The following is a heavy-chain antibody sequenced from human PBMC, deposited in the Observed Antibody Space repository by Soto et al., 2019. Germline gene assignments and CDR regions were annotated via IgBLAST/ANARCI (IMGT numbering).Heavy chain of an antibody. V-gene: IGHV4-59*01. CDR3: ARAPVTTKKYYFDY. CDR1: GGSISSYY. CDR2: IYYTGSA. Sequence: PSETLSLTCTVSGGSISSYYWNWIRQPPGGGLEWIAYIYYTGSANFNPSLKSRVTISVDTSESQFSLKLSSVTAADTAVYYCARAPVTTKKYYFDYWGQGALVTVSS. J-gene: IGHJ4*02. D-gene: IGHD4-17*01.